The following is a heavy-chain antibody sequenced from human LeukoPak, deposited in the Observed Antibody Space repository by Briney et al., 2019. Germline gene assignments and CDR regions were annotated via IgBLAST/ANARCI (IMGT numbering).Heavy chain of an antibody. CDR2: INTDGTVT. D-gene: IGHD6-19*01. Sequence: GGSLRLSCAASGFTFSKYWMLWVRQAPGKGLESVSRINTDGTVTTYADSVKGRFTVSRDNADNTMFLQMNSVRGEDTAVYYCATKQWLAPPPDSWGQGTPVTVSS. V-gene: IGHV3-74*01. CDR1: GFTFSKYW. CDR3: ATKQWLAPPPDS. J-gene: IGHJ4*02.